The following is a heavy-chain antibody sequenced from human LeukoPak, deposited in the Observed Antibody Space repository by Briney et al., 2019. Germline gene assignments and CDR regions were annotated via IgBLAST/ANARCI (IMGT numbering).Heavy chain of an antibody. CDR1: GGSISSGDYY. J-gene: IGHJ5*02. D-gene: IGHD6-13*01. V-gene: IGHV4-61*08. CDR2: IYYSGST. CDR3: ARYSSSWYRGWFDP. Sequence: SQTLSLTCTVSGGSISSGDYYWSWIRQPPGKGLEWIGYIYYSGSTNYNPSLKSRVTISVDTSKNQFSLKLSSVTAADTAVYYCARYSSSWYRGWFDPWGQGTLVTVSS.